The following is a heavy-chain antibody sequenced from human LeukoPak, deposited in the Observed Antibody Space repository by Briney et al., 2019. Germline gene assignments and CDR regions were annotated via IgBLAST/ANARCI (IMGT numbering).Heavy chain of an antibody. J-gene: IGHJ4*02. CDR3: AIGYSGTSDAYFDY. Sequence: SETLSLACIVSGGSISCYYWYWIRQPLGKGLEWIGYIYTSGRTNYNPSLKSRVAMSVDTSKIQFSLNLGSVTAADTAVYYCAIGYSGTSDAYFDYWGQGILVTVSS. V-gene: IGHV4-4*09. D-gene: IGHD1-26*01. CDR2: IYTSGRT. CDR1: GGSISCYY.